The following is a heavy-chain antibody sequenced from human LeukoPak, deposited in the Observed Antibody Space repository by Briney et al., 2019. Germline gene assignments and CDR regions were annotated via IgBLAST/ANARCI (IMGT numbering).Heavy chain of an antibody. V-gene: IGHV3-48*02. CDR1: GFTFSSYS. CDR2: ISSSSTI. CDR3: ARARGLYSGSYLDY. D-gene: IGHD1-26*01. J-gene: IGHJ4*02. Sequence: GGSLRLSCAASGFTFSSYSMNWVRQAPGKGLEWVSYISSSSTIYYADSVKGRLTISRDNAKNSLYLQMNSLRDEDTAVYYCARARGLYSGSYLDYWGQGTLVTVSS.